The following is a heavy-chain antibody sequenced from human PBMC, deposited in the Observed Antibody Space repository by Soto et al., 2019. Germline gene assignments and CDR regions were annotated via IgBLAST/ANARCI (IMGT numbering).Heavy chain of an antibody. J-gene: IGHJ3*02. CDR1: GFTFSSFA. Sequence: EVQLVESGGGLVQPGGSLRLSCAASGFTFSSFAMHWVRQAPGKGLEYVSAISSNGGSTYYANSVKGRFTISRDNFKNTLYLQMGSLRAEDMAVYYCARESFGSAFDIWGQGTMVTVSS. CDR3: ARESFGSAFDI. V-gene: IGHV3-64*01. CDR2: ISSNGGST. D-gene: IGHD3-16*01.